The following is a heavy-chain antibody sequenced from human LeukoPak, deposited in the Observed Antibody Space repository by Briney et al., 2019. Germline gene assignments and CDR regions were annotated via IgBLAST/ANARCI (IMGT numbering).Heavy chain of an antibody. V-gene: IGHV3-7*03. J-gene: IGHJ4*02. Sequence: GGSLRLSCAASGFTFSSYWMSWVRQAPGKGLEWVANIKQDGSEKYYVDSVKGRFTISRDNAQNSLYLQMNSLRAEDTAVYSCPRPPRNTMVRGSPLKDGSATPLLDYWGQGTLVTVSS. CDR1: GFTFSSYW. D-gene: IGHD3-10*01. CDR3: PRPPRNTMVRGSPLKDGSATPLLDY. CDR2: IKQDGSEK.